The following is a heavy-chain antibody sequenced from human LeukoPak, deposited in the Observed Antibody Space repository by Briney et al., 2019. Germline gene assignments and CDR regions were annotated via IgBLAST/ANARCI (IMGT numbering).Heavy chain of an antibody. J-gene: IGHJ4*02. Sequence: GASVKVSCKASGYTFTTYGISWVRQAPGQGLEWMGWISVYNGNTNYAQKLQGRVTMTTDTSTSTAYMELRSLRSDDTAVYYCAREGLSSSWYIGGDLQPFDYWGQGTLVAVSS. V-gene: IGHV1-18*01. CDR2: ISVYNGNT. D-gene: IGHD6-13*01. CDR3: AREGLSSSWYIGGDLQPFDY. CDR1: GYTFTTYG.